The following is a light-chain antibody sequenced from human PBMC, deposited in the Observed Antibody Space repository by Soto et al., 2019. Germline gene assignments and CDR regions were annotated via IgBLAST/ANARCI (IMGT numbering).Light chain of an antibody. CDR1: QSVSSY. CDR2: DAS. Sequence: EIVLTLSPATLSLSPGERATLSCRASQSVSSYLAWYQQKPGQAPRLLIYDASNRATGIPARFSGSGSGTDFTLTISSLEPEDFAVYYCHQRSNWPPLTFGGGTKVEIK. V-gene: IGKV3-11*01. CDR3: HQRSNWPPLT. J-gene: IGKJ4*01.